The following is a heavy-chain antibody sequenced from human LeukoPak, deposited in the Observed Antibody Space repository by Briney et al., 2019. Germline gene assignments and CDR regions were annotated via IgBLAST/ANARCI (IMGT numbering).Heavy chain of an antibody. CDR2: INHSGST. V-gene: IGHV4-34*01. D-gene: IGHD2-2*01. J-gene: IGHJ6*03. CDR3: ARAGQLQQLFYYYHYYYMDV. CDR1: GGSFSGYY. Sequence: SETLSLTCAVYGGSFSGYYWSWIRQPPGKGLKWIGEINHSGSTNYNPSLKSRVTISVDTSKNQFSLKLSSVTAADTAVYYCARAGQLQQLFYYYHYYYMDVWGKGTTVTVSS.